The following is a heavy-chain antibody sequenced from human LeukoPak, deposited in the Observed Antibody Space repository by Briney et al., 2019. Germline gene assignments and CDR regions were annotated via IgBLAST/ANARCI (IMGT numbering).Heavy chain of an antibody. V-gene: IGHV3-30*18. J-gene: IGHJ4*02. CDR2: IPYDGSNK. CDR1: GFTFSSYG. Sequence: GRSLRLSCAASGFTFSSYGMHWVRQAPGKGLEWVAVIPYDGSNKYYADSVKGRFTISRDNSKNTLYLQMNSLRAEDTAVYYCAKDSWGEQQLNPHFDYWGQGTLVTVSS. CDR3: AKDSWGEQQLNPHFDY. D-gene: IGHD6-13*01.